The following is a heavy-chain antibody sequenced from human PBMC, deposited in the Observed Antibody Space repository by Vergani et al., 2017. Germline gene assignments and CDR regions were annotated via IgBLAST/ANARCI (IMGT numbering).Heavy chain of an antibody. CDR3: AKKAGSLYYYGVDF. CDR1: GYTFGHFD. V-gene: IGHV3-30*02. D-gene: IGHD6-13*01. CDR2: IRYDGSNP. Sequence: QEQLLQSGGGVVQPGGSLRLSCIGSGYTFGHFDMHWVRQAPGKGLAWVAFIRYDGSNPQYIDSVKGRFTISRDNSKDTLFLQMNGLRPEDTGTYFCAKKAGSLYYYGVDFWGQGTTINVSS. J-gene: IGHJ6*02.